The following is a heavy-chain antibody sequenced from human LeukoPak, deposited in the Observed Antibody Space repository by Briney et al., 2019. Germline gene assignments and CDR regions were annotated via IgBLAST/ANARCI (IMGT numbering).Heavy chain of an antibody. J-gene: IGHJ4*02. CDR1: GFTFSSYG. V-gene: IGHV3-30*03. CDR3: ARGPSGYHNT. D-gene: IGHD5-12*01. Sequence: GRSLRLSCAASGFTFSSYGMHWVRQAPGKGLEWVAVISYDGSNKYYADSVKGRFTISRDNSKNTLYLQMNSLRAEDTAVYYCARGPSGYHNTGGQGTLVTVSS. CDR2: ISYDGSNK.